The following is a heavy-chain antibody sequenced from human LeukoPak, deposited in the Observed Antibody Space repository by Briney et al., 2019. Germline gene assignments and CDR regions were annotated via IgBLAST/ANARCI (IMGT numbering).Heavy chain of an antibody. CDR1: GGTFSSYA. D-gene: IGHD3-3*01. CDR2: IIPIFGTA. Sequence: SVKVSCKASGGTFSSYAISWVRQDPGQGLEWMGGIIPIFGTANYAQKFQGRVTITTDESTSTAYMELSSLRSEDTAVYYCARAGTIFRPDAYYYMDVWGKGTTVTVSS. CDR3: ARAGTIFRPDAYYYMDV. J-gene: IGHJ6*03. V-gene: IGHV1-69*05.